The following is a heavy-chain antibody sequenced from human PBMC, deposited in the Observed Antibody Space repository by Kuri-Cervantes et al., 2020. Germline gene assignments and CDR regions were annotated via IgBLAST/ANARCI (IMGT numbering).Heavy chain of an antibody. V-gene: IGHV3-23*01. CDR1: GFTFSSYA. CDR3: TKVRLYDYA. CDR2: ISGSGGST. D-gene: IGHD3-16*01. J-gene: IGHJ5*02. Sequence: GESLKISCAASGFTFSSYAMSWVRQAPGKGLEWVSAISGSGGSTYYADSVKGRFTISRDNSKNTLYLQMNSLRAEDTAVYYCTKVRLYDYAWGQGTPVTVSS.